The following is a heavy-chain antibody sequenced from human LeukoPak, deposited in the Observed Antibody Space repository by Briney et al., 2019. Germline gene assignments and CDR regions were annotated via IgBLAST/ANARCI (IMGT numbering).Heavy chain of an antibody. D-gene: IGHD2-15*01. J-gene: IGHJ4*02. CDR1: GFTFSSYG. Sequence: TGGSLRLSCAASGFTFSSYGMHWVRQAPGKGLEWVAVISHDGSNKYYADSVKGRFTISRDNSKNTLYLQMNSLRAEDTAVYYCAKDMSKVVVAATDYWGQGTLVTVSS. CDR2: ISHDGSNK. CDR3: AKDMSKVVVAATDY. V-gene: IGHV3-30*18.